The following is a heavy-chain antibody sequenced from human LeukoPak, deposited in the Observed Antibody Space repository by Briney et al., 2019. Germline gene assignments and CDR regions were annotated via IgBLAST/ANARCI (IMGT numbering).Heavy chain of an antibody. V-gene: IGHV3-48*03. J-gene: IGHJ6*04. CDR2: ISSSGSTV. Sequence: GGSLRLSCAASGFTFDDYGMSWVRQAPGKGLEWVSYISSSGSTVYYADSVKGRFTISRDNAKNSLYLQMNSLRAEDTAVYYCAELGITMIGGVWGKGTTVTISS. D-gene: IGHD3-10*02. CDR1: GFTFDDYG. CDR3: AELGITMIGGV.